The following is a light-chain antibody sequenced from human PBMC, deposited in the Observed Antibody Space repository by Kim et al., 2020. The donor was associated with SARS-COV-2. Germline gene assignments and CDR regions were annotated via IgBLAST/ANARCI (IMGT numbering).Light chain of an antibody. CDR1: QSVDSY. V-gene: IGKV3-11*01. CDR2: DAF. J-gene: IGKJ5*01. CDR3: QQRAHWPIT. Sequence: EIVLTQSPATLSLSPGERATLSCRASQSVDSYFAWYQQKVGQAPRLLIYDAFNRATGIPARFRGSGSGTDFTLTISTLEPEDSALYYCQQRAHWPITFGQGTRLEIK.